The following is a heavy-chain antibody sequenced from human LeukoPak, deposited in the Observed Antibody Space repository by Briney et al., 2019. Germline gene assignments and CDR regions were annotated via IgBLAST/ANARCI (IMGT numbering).Heavy chain of an antibody. J-gene: IGHJ4*02. Sequence: PSETLSLTCIVSGGSISGYYWSWIRQPPGKGLEWIGSIYYSGSTDYNPSLKSRVIISVDTSKNQFSLSLISVTAADTAVYYCARENQLRFLEWLPFGGYFDYWGQGTLVTVSS. CDR2: IYYSGST. CDR1: GGSISGYY. D-gene: IGHD3-3*01. V-gene: IGHV4-59*01. CDR3: ARENQLRFLEWLPFGGYFDY.